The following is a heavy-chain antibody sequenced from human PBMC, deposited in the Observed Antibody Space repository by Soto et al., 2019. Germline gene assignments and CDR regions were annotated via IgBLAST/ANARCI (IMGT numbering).Heavy chain of an antibody. J-gene: IGHJ5*02. CDR3: ARGVKYGAYSRWFDP. D-gene: IGHD4-17*01. CDR1: GYTFTSYD. V-gene: IGHV1-8*01. Sequence: ASVKISCKASGYTFTSYDINWVRQATGQGLEYLGWMSPNSGITGYVQKFQGRVTMTWDTSITTAYMELSSLRSEDTAVYFCARGVKYGAYSRWFDPWGQGTLVTVSS. CDR2: MSPNSGIT.